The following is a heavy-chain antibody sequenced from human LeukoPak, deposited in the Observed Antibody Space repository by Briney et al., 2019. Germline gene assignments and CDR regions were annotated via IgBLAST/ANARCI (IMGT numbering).Heavy chain of an antibody. CDR1: GFTFSSYA. D-gene: IGHD2-8*02. V-gene: IGHV3-23*01. CDR3: ARVRVSAGGPSDMDV. Sequence: QPGGSLRLSCAASGFTFSSYAMSWVRQAPGKGLEWVSAISGSGGSTYYADSVKGRFTISRDNLKNMLFLQMNSLRAEDTAVYYCARVRVSAGGPSDMDVWGQGTTVTVSS. CDR2: ISGSGGST. J-gene: IGHJ6*02.